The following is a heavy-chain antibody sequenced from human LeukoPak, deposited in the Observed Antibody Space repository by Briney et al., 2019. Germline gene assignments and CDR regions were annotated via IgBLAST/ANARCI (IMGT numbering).Heavy chain of an antibody. CDR1: GYTLTELS. CDR3: ATDLGYCSSTSYYTQPLAY. V-gene: IGHV1-24*01. J-gene: IGHJ4*02. Sequence: AAVKVSHTFSGYTLTELSLHWVRQAPGKGLEWMGGFDPEDGETIYAQKFQGRVTMTEDTSTDTAYMELSSLRSEDTTVYYCATDLGYCSSTSYYTQPLAYCGQGTLVTVSS. CDR2: FDPEDGET. D-gene: IGHD2-2*02.